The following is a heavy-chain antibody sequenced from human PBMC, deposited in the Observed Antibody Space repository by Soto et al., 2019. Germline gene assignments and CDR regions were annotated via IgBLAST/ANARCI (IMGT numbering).Heavy chain of an antibody. V-gene: IGHV3-30*18. CDR3: TKECGLLGTAMSFGFDC. D-gene: IGHD2-2*01. Sequence: QVRLVESGGGVVQPGRSLRLSCAASGFTFSNYGIHWVRQAPGKGLEWVAVISNDGTRDYYADSVKGRFTISRDNSKNTMFLQMKSLRAEDTAVYYCTKECGLLGTAMSFGFDCWGQGTLVTVSS. CDR1: GFTFSNYG. J-gene: IGHJ4*02. CDR2: ISNDGTRD.